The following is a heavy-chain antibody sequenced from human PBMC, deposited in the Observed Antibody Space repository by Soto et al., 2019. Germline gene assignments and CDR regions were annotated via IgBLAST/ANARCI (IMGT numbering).Heavy chain of an antibody. J-gene: IGHJ3*02. D-gene: IGHD2-21*02. V-gene: IGHV3-30*18. CDR3: AKGDCGGDSYSFEAFDI. CDR2: ISYDGSNK. Sequence: QVQLMESGGGVVQPGRSLRLSCAASGFTFSSYGMHWVRQAPGKGLEWVAVISYDGSNKYYADSLKGRFTISRDKSKNTLYLQMNRLRAEDTAVYSCAKGDCGGDSYSFEAFDIWGQGTMVTVPS. CDR1: GFTFSSYG.